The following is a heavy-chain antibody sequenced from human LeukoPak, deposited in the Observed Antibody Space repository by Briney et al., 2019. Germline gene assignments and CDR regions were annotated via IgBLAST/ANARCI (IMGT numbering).Heavy chain of an antibody. Sequence: ASVKVSCKASGGTFSSYAISWVRQAPGQGLEWMGGIIPIFGTANYAQKFQGRVTITADKSTSTAYMELSSLRSEDTAVYYCARMWTSYGDRRDVWGKGTTVTVSS. CDR1: GGTFSSYA. CDR3: ARMWTSYGDRRDV. V-gene: IGHV1-69*06. D-gene: IGHD4-17*01. CDR2: IIPIFGTA. J-gene: IGHJ6*04.